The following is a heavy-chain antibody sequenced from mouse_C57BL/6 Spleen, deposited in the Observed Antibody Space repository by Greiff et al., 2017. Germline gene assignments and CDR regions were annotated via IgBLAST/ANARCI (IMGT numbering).Heavy chain of an antibody. D-gene: IGHD4-1*01. Sequence: QVQLQQPGAELVKPGASVKPSCKASGYTFTSYWMHWVKQRPGRGLEWIGRFDPNSGGTKYNEKFKSKATLTVDKPSSTAYMQLSSLTSEDSAVYYCARSLHWEVEGYWGQGTTLTVSS. CDR1: GYTFTSYW. J-gene: IGHJ2*01. CDR3: ARSLHWEVEGY. CDR2: FDPNSGGT. V-gene: IGHV1-72*01.